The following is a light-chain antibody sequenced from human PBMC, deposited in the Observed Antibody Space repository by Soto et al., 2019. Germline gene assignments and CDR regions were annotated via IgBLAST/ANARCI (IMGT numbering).Light chain of an antibody. CDR3: QQYGSSRT. CDR2: GAS. CDR1: QSVSSSY. J-gene: IGKJ1*01. V-gene: IGKV3-20*01. Sequence: EIVLTQSPATLSLSPGERATLSCRASQSVSSSYLAWYQQKPGQAPRLLIYGASSRATGIPDRFSGSGSGTDFTLTISRLEPEDFAVYYSQQYGSSRTFGQGTKV.